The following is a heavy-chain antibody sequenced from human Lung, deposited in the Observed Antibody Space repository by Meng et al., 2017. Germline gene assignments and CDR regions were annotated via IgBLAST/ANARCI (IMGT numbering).Heavy chain of an antibody. J-gene: IGHJ4*02. CDR1: GFSFTNAW. D-gene: IGHD6-13*01. CDR3: ATGAAAADH. V-gene: IGHV3-15*01. CDR2: IKSNSDGGTT. Sequence: VQPGESGGGLVKPGGSLRLSCVASGFSFTNAWMGWVRQAPGKGLEWVGRIKSNSDGGTTDYAAPVKGRFTISRDDSKNTLYLQMNSLITEDTAAYFCATGAAAADHWGQGTLVTVSS.